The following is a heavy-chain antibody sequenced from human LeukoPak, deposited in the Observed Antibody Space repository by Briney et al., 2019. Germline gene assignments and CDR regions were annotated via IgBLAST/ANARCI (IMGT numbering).Heavy chain of an antibody. CDR3: ARERSALIVGAMGPYYYYYMDV. Sequence: SETLSLTCTVSGGSISSYYWSWIRQPPGKGLEWIGYIYYSGSTNYNPSLKSRVTISVDTSKNQFSLKLSSVTAADTAVYYCARERSALIVGAMGPYYYYYMDVWGKGITVTVSS. J-gene: IGHJ6*03. V-gene: IGHV4-59*01. CDR2: IYYSGST. D-gene: IGHD1-26*01. CDR1: GGSISSYY.